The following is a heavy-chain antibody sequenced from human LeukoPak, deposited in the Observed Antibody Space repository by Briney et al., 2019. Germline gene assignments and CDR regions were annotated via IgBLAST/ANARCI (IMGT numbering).Heavy chain of an antibody. V-gene: IGHV5-51*01. CDR2: IYPGDSNT. CDR3: ARQEGRLYYFDV. CDR1: GYSFASYW. J-gene: IGHJ2*01. Sequence: GESLKISCKGSGYSFASYWIGWVRQMPGKGLEWMGIIYPGDSNTRYSPSFQGQVTIPADKSISTAYLHWSSLEASDTAMYYCARQEGRLYYFDVWGRGTLVTVSS.